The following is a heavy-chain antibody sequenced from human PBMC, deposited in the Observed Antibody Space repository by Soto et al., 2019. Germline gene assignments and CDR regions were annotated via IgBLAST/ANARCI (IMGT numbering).Heavy chain of an antibody. CDR1: GASFTTYY. Sequence: QVQLQESGPGLVKPSETLSLTCTVSGASFTTYYCSWVRQPPGKGLEWIGYIFYSGHPKYNPSLKSRLTISVVPSKNQISLRLTSVTAADTAVFSCEREGGGYRFDYWGQGTLVTVSS. J-gene: IGHJ4*02. D-gene: IGHD1-26*01. V-gene: IGHV4-59*01. CDR2: IFYSGHP. CDR3: EREGGGYRFDY.